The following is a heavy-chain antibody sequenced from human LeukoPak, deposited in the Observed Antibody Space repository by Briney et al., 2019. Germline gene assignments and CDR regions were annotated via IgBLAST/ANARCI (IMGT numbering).Heavy chain of an antibody. J-gene: IGHJ4*02. CDR2: IYYSGST. CDR1: GGSISSSIYY. Sequence: PSETLSLTCTVSGGSISSSIYYWGWIRQPPGKGLEWIGSIYYSGSTYYNPSLKSRVTISVDTSKNQFSLKLSSVTAADTAVYYCASLYCSSTSCYYFDYWGQGTLVTVSS. CDR3: ASLYCSSTSCYYFDY. V-gene: IGHV4-39*01. D-gene: IGHD2-2*01.